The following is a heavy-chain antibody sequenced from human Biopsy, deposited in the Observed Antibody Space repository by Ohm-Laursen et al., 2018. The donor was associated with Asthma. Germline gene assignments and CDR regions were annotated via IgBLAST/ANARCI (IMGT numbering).Heavy chain of an antibody. D-gene: IGHD3-10*02. CDR3: ARSYVTDSYPVLVLDY. J-gene: IGHJ4*02. CDR2: ILTKFDIT. Sequence: SSVKVSCKASGGSFSNFAFSWVRQAPGHGLEWMGTILTKFDITSYAEKFQGRVTITADKSTSTTYMELSRLRSEDTAVYYCARSYVTDSYPVLVLDYWGQGTLVTVSS. V-gene: IGHV1-69*04. CDR1: GGSFSNFA.